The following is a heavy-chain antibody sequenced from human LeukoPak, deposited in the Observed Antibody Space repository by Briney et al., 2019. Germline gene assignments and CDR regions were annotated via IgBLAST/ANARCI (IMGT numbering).Heavy chain of an antibody. CDR2: IRYDGSNK. V-gene: IGHV3-30*02. CDR3: ARRVVVTAIDF. J-gene: IGHJ4*02. Sequence: GGSLRLSCAASGFTFSSYGMHWVRQAPGKGLEWVAFIRYDGSNKYYADSVKGRFTISRDNSKTALYLQMNSLRAEDTAVYYCARRVVVTAIDFWGQGTLVTVSS. CDR1: GFTFSSYG. D-gene: IGHD2-21*02.